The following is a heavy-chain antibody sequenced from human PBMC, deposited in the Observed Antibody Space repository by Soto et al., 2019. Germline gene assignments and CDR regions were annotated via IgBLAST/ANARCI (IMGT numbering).Heavy chain of an antibody. V-gene: IGHV3-7*01. CDR1: GFTFSSYW. CDR2: IKQGGSEK. Sequence: GGSLRLSCAASGFTFSSYWMSWVRQAPGKGLEWVANIKQGGSEKYYVDSVKGRFTISRDNAKNSLYLQMNSLRAEDTAVYYCARERGGYYYYYGMDVWGQGTTVTVSS. CDR3: ARERGGYYYYYGMDV. J-gene: IGHJ6*02. D-gene: IGHD2-15*01.